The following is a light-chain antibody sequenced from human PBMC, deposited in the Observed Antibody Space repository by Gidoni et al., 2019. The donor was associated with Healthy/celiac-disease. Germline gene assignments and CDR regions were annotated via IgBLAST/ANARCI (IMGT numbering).Light chain of an antibody. V-gene: IGKV1-39*01. CDR3: QQSYSTPFHSYT. Sequence: DIQMTQYPASLSASVGDRVTITGRASQSISSYLTGYQQKPGKAPKLLIYAASSLQSGVPSRFSGCGSGTDFTLTISSLQPEDFATYYCQQSYSTPFHSYTFGQXTKLEIK. CDR2: AAS. J-gene: IGKJ2*01. CDR1: QSISSY.